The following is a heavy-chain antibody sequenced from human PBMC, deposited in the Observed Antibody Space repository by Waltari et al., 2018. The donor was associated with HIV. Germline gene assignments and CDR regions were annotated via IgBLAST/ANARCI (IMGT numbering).Heavy chain of an antibody. CDR1: GFTFSNYA. J-gene: IGHJ1*01. V-gene: IGHV3-48*02. Sequence: EVHLVESGGGLVQPGGSLRLSCAASGFTFSNYAMNWVRQAPGKGLEWVADISSGSETIYYVDSVKGRFTISRDNGQNSLFLQMSSLRDEDTAVYYCVRYSSAYHWGQGTLLTVSS. CDR3: VRYSSAYH. CDR2: ISSGSETI. D-gene: IGHD5-18*01.